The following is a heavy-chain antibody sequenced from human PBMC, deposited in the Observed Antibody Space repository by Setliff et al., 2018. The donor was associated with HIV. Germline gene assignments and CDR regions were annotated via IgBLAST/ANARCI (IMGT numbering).Heavy chain of an antibody. CDR2: MNPNRGNT. J-gene: IGHJ6*02. Sequence: GASVKVSCKASGYTFTSYDINWVRQATGQGLEWMGWMNPNRGNTGYAQKFQGRVTMTRNTSISTAYMELSSLRSEETAVYYCAREVDYYGMDVWGQGTTVTVSS. CDR1: GYTFTSYD. CDR3: AREVDYYGMDV. V-gene: IGHV1-8*02. D-gene: IGHD1-26*01.